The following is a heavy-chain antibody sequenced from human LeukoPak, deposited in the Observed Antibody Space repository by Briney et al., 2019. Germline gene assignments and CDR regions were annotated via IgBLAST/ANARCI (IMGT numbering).Heavy chain of an antibody. D-gene: IGHD3-10*01. CDR2: IYYSGTS. Sequence: KPSETLSLTCTVSGGSISSSSYYWGWIRQPPGKGLEWIGSIYYSGTSYYNPSLKSRVTISVDTSKNQFSLGLTSVTAADTAVYYCARIFRGVIIAVDYWGQGTLVTVSS. CDR3: ARIFRGVIIAVDY. CDR1: GGSISSSSYY. J-gene: IGHJ4*02. V-gene: IGHV4-39*01.